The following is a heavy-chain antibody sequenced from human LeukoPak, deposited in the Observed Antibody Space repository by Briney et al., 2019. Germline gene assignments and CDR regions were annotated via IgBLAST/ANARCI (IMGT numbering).Heavy chain of an antibody. CDR3: ARVVSIAAAGDRFDY. D-gene: IGHD6-13*01. CDR2: ITSSSSYI. CDR1: GFTFSSYS. J-gene: IGHJ4*02. Sequence: PGGSLRLSCAASGFTFSSYSMNWVRQAPGKGLEWVSSITSSSSYIYYADSVTGRFTISRDNAKNSLYLQTNSLRAEDTAVYYCARVVSIAAAGDRFDYWGQGTLVTVSS. V-gene: IGHV3-21*01.